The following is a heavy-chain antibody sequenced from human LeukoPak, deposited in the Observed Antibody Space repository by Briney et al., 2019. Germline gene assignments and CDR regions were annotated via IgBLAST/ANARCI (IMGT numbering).Heavy chain of an antibody. CDR2: IKSKTDGGTT. J-gene: IGHJ4*02. CDR3: TTDSGYDFIDY. Sequence: GGSLRLSCAVSGFTFSNAWMSWVRQAPGKGLEWVGRIKSKTDGGTTDYAAPVKGRFTISRDDSKNTLYLQMNSLKTEDTAVYYCTTDSGYDFIDYWGQGTLVTVSS. CDR1: GFTFSNAW. V-gene: IGHV3-15*01. D-gene: IGHD5-12*01.